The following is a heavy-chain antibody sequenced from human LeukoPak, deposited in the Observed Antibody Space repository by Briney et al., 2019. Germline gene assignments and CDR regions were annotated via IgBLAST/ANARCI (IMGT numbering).Heavy chain of an antibody. CDR3: ARTYYDFWSLESSYFYY. D-gene: IGHD3-3*01. CDR2: LKQDGSQQ. J-gene: IGHJ4*02. Sequence: GGSLRLSCAASGFTYSSYWMRCARAAPGGGLECVANLKQDGSQQYPVDSVKGRFTISRDNAENSLYLQMNSLRAQDTAVYYCARTYYDFWSLESSYFYYWGQGTLVTVSS. CDR1: GFTYSSYW. V-gene: IGHV3-7*01.